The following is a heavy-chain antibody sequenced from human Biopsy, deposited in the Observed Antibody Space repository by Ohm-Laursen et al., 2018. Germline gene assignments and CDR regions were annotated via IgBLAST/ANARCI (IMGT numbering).Heavy chain of an antibody. Sequence: SLRLSCTAPGFIFDNYGMHWVRQAPGKGLEWVSGINWNSGDIVYADSVKGRFTISRDNAKNPLSLQMNSLRAEDTALYYCARDRSGLTLTTLDFWGHGTLVTVSS. V-gene: IGHV3-9*01. J-gene: IGHJ4*01. D-gene: IGHD6-25*01. CDR1: GFIFDNYG. CDR3: ARDRSGLTLTTLDF. CDR2: INWNSGDI.